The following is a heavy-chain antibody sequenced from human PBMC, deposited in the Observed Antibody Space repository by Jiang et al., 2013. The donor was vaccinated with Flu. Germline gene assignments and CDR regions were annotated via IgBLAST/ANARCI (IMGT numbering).Heavy chain of an antibody. CDR1: GDSVSSNSAA. Sequence: SQTLSLTCAISGDSVSSNSAAWNWIRQSPSRGLEWLGRTYYRSKWFNDYAVSVKSRIIINPDTSKNQFSLQLNSVTPGDTAVYYCARDVEVGMRLSYFDYWGQGTLVTVSS. V-gene: IGHV6-1*01. CDR3: ARDVEVGMRLSYFDY. D-gene: IGHD3-10*01. J-gene: IGHJ4*02. CDR2: TYYRSKWFN.